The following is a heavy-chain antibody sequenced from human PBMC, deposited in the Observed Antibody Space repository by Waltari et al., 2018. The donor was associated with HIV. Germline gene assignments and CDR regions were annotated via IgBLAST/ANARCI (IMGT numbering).Heavy chain of an antibody. J-gene: IGHJ3*02. V-gene: IGHV3-33*01. CDR3: ARDGGRWLLGSFDI. D-gene: IGHD1-26*01. Sequence: QVQLVESGGGVVQPGRSLRLSCAASGFTFSSDGMHWVRQAPGKGLEWVAVIWYDGSNKYYADSVKGRFTISRDNSKNTLYLQMNSLRAEDTAVYYCARDGGRWLLGSFDIWGQGTMVTVSS. CDR1: GFTFSSDG. CDR2: IWYDGSNK.